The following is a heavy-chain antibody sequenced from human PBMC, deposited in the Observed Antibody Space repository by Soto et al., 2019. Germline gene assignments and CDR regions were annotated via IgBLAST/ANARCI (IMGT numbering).Heavy chain of an antibody. D-gene: IGHD3-3*01. Sequence: GGSLRLSCAASGFTFSSYGMHWVRQAPGKGLEWVAVIWYDGSNKYYADSVKGRFTIARDNSKNTLYLQMNSLRAEDTAVYYCAREKDFWSGYHRIGWFDPWGQGTLVTVSS. V-gene: IGHV3-33*01. J-gene: IGHJ5*02. CDR3: AREKDFWSGYHRIGWFDP. CDR2: IWYDGSNK. CDR1: GFTFSSYG.